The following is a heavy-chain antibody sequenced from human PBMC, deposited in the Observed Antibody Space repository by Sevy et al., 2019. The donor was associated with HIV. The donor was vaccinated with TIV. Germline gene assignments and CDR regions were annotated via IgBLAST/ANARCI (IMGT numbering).Heavy chain of an antibody. CDR3: ARDHVKDGDLGDYYYFAMVV. CDR1: GFTLSDYY. D-gene: IGHD4-17*01. CDR2: ISGNDDTK. J-gene: IGHJ6*02. V-gene: IGHV3-11*01. Sequence: GGSLRLSCAASGFTLSDYYMSWIRQAPGKGLEWVSYISGNDDTKYYADSVKGRFTISRDNAKNSVYLQMNSLRAEDTAVYYCARDHVKDGDLGDYYYFAMVVWGQGTTVTVSS.